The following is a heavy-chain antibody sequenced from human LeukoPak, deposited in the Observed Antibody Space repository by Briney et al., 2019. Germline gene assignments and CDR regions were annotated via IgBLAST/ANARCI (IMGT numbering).Heavy chain of an antibody. V-gene: IGHV3-30*04. J-gene: IGHJ4*02. Sequence: GGSLRLSCAASGFTFNSYAMHWVRQAPGKGLEWVAVISYDGGNKYYADSVKGRFTISRDNSKNTLYLQMNSLRAEDTAVYYCERDVSVTGTFFDYWGQGTLVTVSS. CDR1: GFTFNSYA. D-gene: IGHD6-19*01. CDR3: ERDVSVTGTFFDY. CDR2: ISYDGGNK.